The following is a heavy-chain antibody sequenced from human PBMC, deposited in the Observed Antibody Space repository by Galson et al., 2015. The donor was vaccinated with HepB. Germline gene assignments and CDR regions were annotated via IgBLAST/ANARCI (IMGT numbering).Heavy chain of an antibody. Sequence: VSCKASGYTFISYSIVWVRQAPGQGLEWMGWISTYNGNTNYAQNLQGRVTMTRDTSTTTAYMELRSLRSDDTAVYYCARDGRDGYNYNFDYWGQGTVVTVSS. D-gene: IGHD5-24*01. J-gene: IGHJ4*02. CDR3: ARDGRDGYNYNFDY. V-gene: IGHV1-18*04. CDR2: ISTYNGNT. CDR1: GYTFISYS.